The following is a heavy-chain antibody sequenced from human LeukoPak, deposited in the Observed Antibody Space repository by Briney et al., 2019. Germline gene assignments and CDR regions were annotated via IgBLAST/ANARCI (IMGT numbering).Heavy chain of an antibody. Sequence: SVKVSCKASGGTFSSYAISWVRQAPGQGIEWMGRIIPILGIANYAQKFQGRVTITADKSTSTAYMELSSLRSEDTAVYYCARMRYFDWLLYRVSWFDPWGQGTLVTVSS. V-gene: IGHV1-69*04. CDR2: IIPILGIA. CDR1: GGTFSSYA. CDR3: ARMRYFDWLLYRVSWFDP. J-gene: IGHJ5*02. D-gene: IGHD3-9*01.